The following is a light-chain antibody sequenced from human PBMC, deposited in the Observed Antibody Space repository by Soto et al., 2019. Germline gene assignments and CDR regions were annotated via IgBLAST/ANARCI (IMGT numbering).Light chain of an antibody. J-gene: IGKJ1*01. V-gene: IGKV1-5*01. CDR2: DAS. CDR3: HLGWT. Sequence: PSTLSASVGDRVTMTCRASQSISNWLAWYQQRPGKAPKLLISDASSLKSGVPSRFSGSGSGTEFTLTIGGLQPDDFATYYCHLGWTFGQGTKVDIK. CDR1: QSISNW.